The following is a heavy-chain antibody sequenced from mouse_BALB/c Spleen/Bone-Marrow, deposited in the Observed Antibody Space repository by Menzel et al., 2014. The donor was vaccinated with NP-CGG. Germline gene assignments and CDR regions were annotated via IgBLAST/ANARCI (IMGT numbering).Heavy chain of an antibody. V-gene: IGHV1-87*01. CDR2: IYPGDGGT. J-gene: IGHJ2*01. CDR3: ARNFPFDY. CDR1: GYTFTSYW. Sequence: VQLQQSGAELARPGASVKLSCKASGYTFTSYWMQWVKQRPGQGLEWIGAIYPGDGGTGYTQKFKGKATLTADKSSTTAYMQLSSLTSEDSAVYYCARNFPFDYWGQGTTLTVSS.